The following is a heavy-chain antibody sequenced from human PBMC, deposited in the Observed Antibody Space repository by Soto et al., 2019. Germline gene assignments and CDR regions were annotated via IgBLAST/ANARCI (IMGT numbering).Heavy chain of an antibody. D-gene: IGHD2-21*01. Sequence: QVQLVQSGAEVKKPGSSVKVSCKASGGTFSSYTISWVRQAPGQGLEWMGRIIPILGIANYAQKFQGRVTITADKSTSTAYMELGSVRSEDTAVYYCARGDGPVGAYTRDAFDIWGQGTMVTVSS. CDR3: ARGDGPVGAYTRDAFDI. V-gene: IGHV1-69*02. J-gene: IGHJ3*02. CDR2: IIPILGIA. CDR1: GGTFSSYT.